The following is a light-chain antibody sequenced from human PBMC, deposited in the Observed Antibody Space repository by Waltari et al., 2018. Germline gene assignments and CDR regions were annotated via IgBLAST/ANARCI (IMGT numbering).Light chain of an antibody. CDR3: ASWDDSLNGLV. CDR1: TSNIGSNT. CDR2: VNR. V-gene: IGLV1-44*01. J-gene: IGLJ3*02. Sequence: QSALTQSPSASGTPGQRVTISCSGSTSNIGSNTANWYQQLPGTPPNLLIYVNRHSPSGVPDRFSGSKSGTSASLAISGLRSEDEADYFCASWDDSLNGLVFGAGTKLTVL.